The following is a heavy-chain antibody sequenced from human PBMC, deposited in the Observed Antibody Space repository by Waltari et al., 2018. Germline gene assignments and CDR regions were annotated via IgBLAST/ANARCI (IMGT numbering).Heavy chain of an antibody. V-gene: IGHV4-4*09. J-gene: IGHJ4*02. CDR3: ARVMLRGNFDY. CDR1: GGSISSYY. Sequence: QVQLQESGPGLVKPSETLSLTCTVSGGSISSYYWTWLRQPPGGGLEWIGYIYTSGNTNYNPSLKSRVTMSVDMSKNQFSLKVNSVTAADTAVYYCARVMLRGNFDYWGQGTLVTVSS. CDR2: IYTSGNT. D-gene: IGHD1-26*01.